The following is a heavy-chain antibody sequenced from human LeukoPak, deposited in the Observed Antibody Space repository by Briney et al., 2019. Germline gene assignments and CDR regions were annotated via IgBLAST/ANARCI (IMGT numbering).Heavy chain of an antibody. Sequence: ASVKVSCKASGYTFTYYDISWVRQAPGQGLEWMGWISTYNGNTNYAQKLQGRVTMTTDTSTSTAYLDLRSLRSDDTAVYYCARGLMNTVTPVGYWGQGPLVTVSS. CDR1: GYTFTYYD. CDR2: ISTYNGNT. V-gene: IGHV1-18*01. CDR3: ARGLMNTVTPVGY. J-gene: IGHJ4*02. D-gene: IGHD4-17*01.